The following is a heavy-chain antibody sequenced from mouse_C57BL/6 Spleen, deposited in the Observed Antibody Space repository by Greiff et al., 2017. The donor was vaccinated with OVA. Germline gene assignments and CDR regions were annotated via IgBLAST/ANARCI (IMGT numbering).Heavy chain of an antibody. J-gene: IGHJ1*03. CDR1: GYTFTSYW. CDR2: IDPSDSYT. V-gene: IGHV1-69*01. D-gene: IGHD1-1*01. Sequence: QVQLQQPGAELVMPGASVKLSCKASGYTFTSYWMHWVKQRPGQGLEWIGEIDPSDSYTNYNQKFKGKSTLTVDKSSSTAYMQLSSLTSEDSAVDYCARSYGSSYDWYFDVWGTGTTVTVSS. CDR3: ARSYGSSYDWYFDV.